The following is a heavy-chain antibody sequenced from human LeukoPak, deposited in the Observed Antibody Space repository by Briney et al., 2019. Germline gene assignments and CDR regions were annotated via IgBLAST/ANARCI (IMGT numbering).Heavy chain of an antibody. J-gene: IGHJ4*02. CDR2: LSGRGGNS. Sequence: PGGSLRLSCAASGFTFSIYVMSWVRQAPGKGLEWVSTLSGRGGNSYYADSVKGRFTITRDNTRSSLFLQMYSLRAEDTAVYFCAREDGYCSGGNCYSYFDSWGQGTLVTVSS. V-gene: IGHV3-23*01. CDR1: GFTFSIYV. CDR3: AREDGYCSGGNCYSYFDS. D-gene: IGHD2-15*01.